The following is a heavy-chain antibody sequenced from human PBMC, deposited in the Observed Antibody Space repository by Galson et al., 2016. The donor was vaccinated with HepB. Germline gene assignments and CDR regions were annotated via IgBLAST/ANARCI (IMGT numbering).Heavy chain of an antibody. CDR3: ARDYYGSGNYVSNWFDP. D-gene: IGHD3-10*01. CDR2: INSDGSSI. Sequence: SLRLSCAASGFILSRYWMQWVRQVPGKGLVWVSRINSDGSSIRYADSVKGRFTISRDNGKNTLYLQMNSLRAEDTAVYYCARDYYGSGNYVSNWFDPWGQGTLVTVSS. V-gene: IGHV3-74*01. J-gene: IGHJ5*02. CDR1: GFILSRYW.